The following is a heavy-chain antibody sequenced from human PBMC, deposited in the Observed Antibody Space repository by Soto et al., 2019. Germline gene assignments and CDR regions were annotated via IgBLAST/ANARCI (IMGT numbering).Heavy chain of an antibody. CDR2: MIQDGSQT. V-gene: IGHV3-7*03. J-gene: IGHJ3*02. CDR1: GFTYSSFW. D-gene: IGHD2-2*01. CDR3: ARRVVPVTFAEVSDVVDI. Sequence: WGSLRRSCLPSGFTYSSFWMSWRHQAPGKGLGWVANMIQDGSQTYSGGSVSGRFTISRYNAWSSFCLQMNSLSTECTAVYYCARRVVPVTFAEVSDVVDICGQGTM.